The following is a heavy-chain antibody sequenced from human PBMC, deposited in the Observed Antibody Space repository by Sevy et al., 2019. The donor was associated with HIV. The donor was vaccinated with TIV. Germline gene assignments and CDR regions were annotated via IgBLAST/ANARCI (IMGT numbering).Heavy chain of an antibody. CDR3: ETPLPSGWYGGTGDYFDL. J-gene: IGHJ2*01. V-gene: IGHV4-39*01. CDR2: IYYTGAT. CDR1: GGSISSSSYY. D-gene: IGHD6-19*01. Sequence: SETLSLTCTISGGSISSSSYYWGWIRQPPGKGLEWMGSIYYTGATSYNPSIESRVTLSADTYKNRFYLKLDSVSAADTDVYYWETPLPSGWYGGTGDYFDLWGRGTLVTVSS.